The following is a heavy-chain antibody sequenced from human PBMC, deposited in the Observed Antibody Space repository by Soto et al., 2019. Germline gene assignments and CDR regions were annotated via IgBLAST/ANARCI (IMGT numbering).Heavy chain of an antibody. J-gene: IGHJ5*01. CDR2: ISWNSGSR. CDR1: GFTFDDYV. Sequence: GGSLRLSCAASGFTFDDYVMHWVRQAPGKGLEWVSGISWNSGSRGYADSVKGRFTISRDNAKNSLYLQMNSLRDEDTAFYYCAKDVGTAVEVAFDCWGQGTLVTVSS. CDR3: AKDVGTAVEVAFDC. D-gene: IGHD6-13*01. V-gene: IGHV3-9*01.